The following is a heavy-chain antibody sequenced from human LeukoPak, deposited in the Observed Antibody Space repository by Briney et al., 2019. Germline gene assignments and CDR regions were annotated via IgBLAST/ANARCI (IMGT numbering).Heavy chain of an antibody. CDR2: INHSGST. CDR1: GGSFSGYY. CDR3: ARALPGYFDTSGYYFDY. Sequence: PSETLSLTCAVFGGSFSGYYWRWIRQPPGRGLEWIGEINHSGSTNYNPSLKSRVTISVDTSKNQFSLKLSSVAAADTAVYYCARALPGYFDTSGYYFDYWGQGTLVTVSS. D-gene: IGHD3-22*01. V-gene: IGHV4-34*01. J-gene: IGHJ4*02.